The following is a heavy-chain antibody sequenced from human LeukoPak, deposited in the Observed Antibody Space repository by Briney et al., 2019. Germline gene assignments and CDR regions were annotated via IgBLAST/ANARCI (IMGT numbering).Heavy chain of an antibody. Sequence: SVKVSCKASGYTFTGYYMHWVRQAPGQGLEWMGGIIPIFGTANYAQKFQGRVTITADESTSTAYMELSSLRSEDTAVYYCARVNNHYYYYMDVWGKGTTVTISS. J-gene: IGHJ6*03. D-gene: IGHD1/OR15-1a*01. CDR2: IIPIFGTA. CDR1: GYTFTGYY. V-gene: IGHV1-69*13. CDR3: ARVNNHYYYYMDV.